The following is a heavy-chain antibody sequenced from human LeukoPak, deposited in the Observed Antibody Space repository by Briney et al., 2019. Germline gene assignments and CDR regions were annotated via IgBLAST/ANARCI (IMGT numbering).Heavy chain of an antibody. J-gene: IGHJ4*02. V-gene: IGHV4-34*01. Sequence: SETLSLTCAVYGGSFSGYYWSWIRQPPGKGPEWIGEINHSGSTNCNPSLKSRVTISVDTSKNQFSLKLSSVTAADTAVYYCARALYSSGWYGTRDVGMFDYWGQGTLVTVSS. CDR2: INHSGST. D-gene: IGHD6-19*01. CDR1: GGSFSGYY. CDR3: ARALYSSGWYGTRDVGMFDY.